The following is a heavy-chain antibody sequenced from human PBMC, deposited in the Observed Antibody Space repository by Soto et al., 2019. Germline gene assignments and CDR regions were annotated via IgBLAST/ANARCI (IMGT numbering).Heavy chain of an antibody. CDR1: GFTFRSFT. J-gene: IGHJ5*02. CDR2: ISSNSAYI. V-gene: IGHV3-21*01. Sequence: GGALRVSCAASGFTFRSFTMNWVRQAPGKGLEWVPTISSNSAYIYYTDALRGRFTISRDNAKNSLHLQMNSLRAEDTAVYYCTRDASRDSSARGWFDPWGPGTLVTVSS. CDR3: TRDASRDSSARGWFDP. D-gene: IGHD6-13*01.